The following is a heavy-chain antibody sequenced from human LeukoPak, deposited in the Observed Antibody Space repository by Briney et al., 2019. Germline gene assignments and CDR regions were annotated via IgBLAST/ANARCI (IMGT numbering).Heavy chain of an antibody. V-gene: IGHV4-39*01. J-gene: IGHJ4*02. CDR3: ARHRLIRDISPGDYFDY. Sequence: SETLSLTCTVSGDSISSGQHFWGWIRQPPGKVLEWIGTMHYSGTTYYNASLKSRVTISVDTSRNQVSLKLRSVTAADTALYFCARHRLIRDISPGDYFDYWGQGTLVTVSS. CDR1: GDSISSGQHF. D-gene: IGHD3-9*01. CDR2: MHYSGTT.